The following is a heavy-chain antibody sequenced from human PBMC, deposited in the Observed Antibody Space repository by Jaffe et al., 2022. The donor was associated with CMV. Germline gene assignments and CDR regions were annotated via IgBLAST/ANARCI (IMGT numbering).Heavy chain of an antibody. J-gene: IGHJ3*02. Sequence: EVQLVESGGGLVQPGGSLRLSCAASGFTFSSYAMSWVRQAPGKGLEWVSAISGSGGSTYYADSVKGRFTISRDNSKNTLYLQMNSLRAEDTAVYYCAKVAGGVVVAAKAFDIWGQGTMVTVSS. CDR3: AKVAGGVVVAAKAFDI. CDR2: ISGSGGST. V-gene: IGHV3-23*04. CDR1: GFTFSSYA. D-gene: IGHD2-15*01.